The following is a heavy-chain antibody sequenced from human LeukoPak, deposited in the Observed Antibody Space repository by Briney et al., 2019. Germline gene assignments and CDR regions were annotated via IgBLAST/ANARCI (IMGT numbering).Heavy chain of an antibody. J-gene: IGHJ4*02. CDR1: GGSISSGSYY. CDR3: ARGVSSIAARPVDY. D-gene: IGHD6-6*01. V-gene: IGHV4-61*02. CDR2: IYTSGST. Sequence: SETLSLTCTVSGGSISSGSYYWSWIRQPAGKGLEWIGRIYTSGSTNYNPSLKSRVTISVDTSKNQFSLKLSSVTAADTAVYYRARGVSSIAARPVDYWGQGTLVTVSS.